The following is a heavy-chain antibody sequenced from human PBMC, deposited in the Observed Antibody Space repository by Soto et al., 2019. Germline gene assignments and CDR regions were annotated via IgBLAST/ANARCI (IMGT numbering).Heavy chain of an antibody. CDR3: ARDTLGVAYDFLH. Sequence: EVQLVESGGGLVQPGGSLRLSCAASGFTVSNLYMTWVRQAPGKGLQWVAVISSGGSTYYADSVKGRFTISRDNSKNTLYLEMNSLRAEDTDVYYCARDTLGVAYDFLHGGQGTLVTVSS. CDR1: GFTVSNLY. CDR2: ISSGGST. J-gene: IGHJ4*02. V-gene: IGHV3-66*01. D-gene: IGHD3-3*01.